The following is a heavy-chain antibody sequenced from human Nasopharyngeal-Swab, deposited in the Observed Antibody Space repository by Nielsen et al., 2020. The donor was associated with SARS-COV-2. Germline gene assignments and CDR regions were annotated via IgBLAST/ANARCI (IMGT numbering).Heavy chain of an antibody. CDR2: IYYSGST. CDR3: ARVDYYYYGMDV. Sequence: RQAPGKGLEWIGYIYYSGSTNYNPSLKSRVTISVDTSKNQFSLKLSSVTAADTAVYYCARVDYYYYGMDVWGRGTTVTVSS. J-gene: IGHJ6*02. V-gene: IGHV4-59*01.